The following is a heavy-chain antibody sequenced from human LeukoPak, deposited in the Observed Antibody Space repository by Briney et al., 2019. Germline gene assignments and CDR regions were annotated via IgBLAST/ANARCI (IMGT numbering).Heavy chain of an antibody. V-gene: IGHV3-7*01. J-gene: IGHJ6*02. CDR3: AKGRGMDV. CDR1: GFSFSNYW. CDR2: IKQDGSEK. Sequence: GGSLRLSCAASGFSFSNYWMSWVRQAPGKGLEWVANIKQDGSEKYYVDSVKGRFTISRDNAKNSLDLQMNRLRAEDRAVYYCAKGRGMDVWGQGTTVTVSS.